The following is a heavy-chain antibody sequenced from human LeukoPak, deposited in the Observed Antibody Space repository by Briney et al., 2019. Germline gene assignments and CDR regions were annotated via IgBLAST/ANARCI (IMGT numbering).Heavy chain of an antibody. CDR3: AKDTFVTMITPGYFDY. CDR2: ISGSGGST. J-gene: IGHJ4*02. V-gene: IGHV3-23*01. CDR1: GFTFSSYA. Sequence: PGGSLRLSCAASGFTFSSYAMSWVRQAPGKGLEWVSAISGSGGSTYYADSVKGRFTISRDNSKNTLYLQMNSLRAEDTAVYYCAKDTFVTMITPGYFDYWGQGTLVTVSS. D-gene: IGHD3-22*01.